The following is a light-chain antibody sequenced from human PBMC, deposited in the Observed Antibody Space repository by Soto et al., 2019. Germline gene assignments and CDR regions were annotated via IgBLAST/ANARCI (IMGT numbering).Light chain of an antibody. Sequence: QSVLTQPPSPSGTPGQRVTISCSGSSSNIGSNTVNWYQQLPGTAPKLLIYSNNQRPSGVPDRFSGSKSGTSASLAISGLQSEDEADYYCEAWDDSLNGYVFGTGTKVTVL. CDR1: SSNIGSNT. CDR2: SNN. J-gene: IGLJ1*01. V-gene: IGLV1-44*01. CDR3: EAWDDSLNGYV.